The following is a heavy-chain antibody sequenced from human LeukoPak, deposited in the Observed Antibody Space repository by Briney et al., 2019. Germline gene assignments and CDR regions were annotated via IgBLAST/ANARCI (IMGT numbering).Heavy chain of an antibody. V-gene: IGHV1-46*01. CDR1: GYTFSNYY. D-gene: IGHD3-10*01. Sequence: ASVKVSCKASGYTFSNYYMHWVRQAPGQGLEWMGIINPSSGSTSYTQKFQGRVTMTRDTSTSTVYMDLSSLRSEDTAVYYCARASSDFGELFPWGQGTLVTVSS. CDR2: INPSSGST. J-gene: IGHJ5*02. CDR3: ARASSDFGELFP.